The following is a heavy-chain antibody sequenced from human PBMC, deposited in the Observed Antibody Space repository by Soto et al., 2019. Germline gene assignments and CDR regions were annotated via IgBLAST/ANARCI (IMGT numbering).Heavy chain of an antibody. Sequence: SETLSLTCTVSGGAISSGCYYWSWIRQHPGKGLEWIGYIYYSGSTYYNPSLKSRVTISVDTSKNQFSLKLSSVTAADTAVYYCARHRGMGLVLYYYYGMDVWGQGTTVTVSS. J-gene: IGHJ6*02. CDR1: GGAISSGCYY. CDR2: IYYSGST. CDR3: ARHRGMGLVLYYYYGMDV. V-gene: IGHV4-39*01. D-gene: IGHD6-19*01.